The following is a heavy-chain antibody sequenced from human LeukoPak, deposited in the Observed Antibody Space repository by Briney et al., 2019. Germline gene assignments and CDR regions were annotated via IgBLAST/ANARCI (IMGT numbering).Heavy chain of an antibody. CDR3: ARASYSYDISGWVPFDY. V-gene: IGHV4-34*01. J-gene: IGHJ4*02. CDR2: INHSGST. Sequence: SETLSLTCAVYGGSFSGYYWSWIRQPPGKGLEWIGEINHSGSTNYNPSLKSRVTISGDTSENQFSLRLSSVTAADTAVYYCARASYSYDISGWVPFDYWGQGTLATVSS. CDR1: GGSFSGYY. D-gene: IGHD3-22*01.